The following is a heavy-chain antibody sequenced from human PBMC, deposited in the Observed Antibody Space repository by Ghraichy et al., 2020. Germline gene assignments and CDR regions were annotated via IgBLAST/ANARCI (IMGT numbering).Heavy chain of an antibody. CDR3: ARGIGGLPELAGAFDI. D-gene: IGHD6-19*01. Sequence: SETLSLTCAVYGGSFSGYYWSWIRQPPGKGLEWIGEINHSGSTNYNPSLKSRVTISVDTSKNQFSLKLSSVTAADTAVYYCARGIGGLPELAGAFDIWGQGTMVTVSS. CDR1: GGSFSGYY. J-gene: IGHJ3*02. V-gene: IGHV4-34*01. CDR2: INHSGST.